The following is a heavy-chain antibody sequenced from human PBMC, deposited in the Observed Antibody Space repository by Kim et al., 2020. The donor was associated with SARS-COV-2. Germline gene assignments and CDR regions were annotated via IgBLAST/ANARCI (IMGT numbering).Heavy chain of an antibody. Sequence: GGSLRLSCAASGFTFSSYAMSWVRQAPGKGLEWVSAISGSGGSTYYADSVKGRFTISRDNSKNTLYLQMNSLRAEDTAVYYCAKDFRSLFDGWRINWDQGTLVTVSS. CDR1: GFTFSSYA. CDR2: ISGSGGST. CDR3: AKDFRSLFDGWRIN. D-gene: IGHD6-19*01. J-gene: IGHJ4*02. V-gene: IGHV3-23*01.